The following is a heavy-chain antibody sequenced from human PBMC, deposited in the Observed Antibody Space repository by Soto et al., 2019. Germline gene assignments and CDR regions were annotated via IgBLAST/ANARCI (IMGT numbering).Heavy chain of an antibody. CDR3: AKDVSAEELRTFDY. CDR2: ISGSGGST. CDR1: GFTFSSYA. V-gene: IGHV3-23*01. Sequence: GGSLRLSCAASGFTFSSYAMSWVRQAPGKGLEWVSAISGSGGSTYYADSVKGRFTISRDNSENTLHLQMNSLRAEDAAVYYCAKDVSAEELRTFDYWGQGTLVTVSS. J-gene: IGHJ4*02. D-gene: IGHD1-26*01.